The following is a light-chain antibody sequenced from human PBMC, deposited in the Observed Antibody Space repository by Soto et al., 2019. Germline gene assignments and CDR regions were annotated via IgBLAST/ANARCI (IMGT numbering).Light chain of an antibody. V-gene: IGKV3-11*01. CDR2: DAS. CDR3: QQRSNWPPTWT. J-gene: IGKJ1*01. CDR1: QSGSNNY. Sequence: EIVLTQSPGTLFLSPGERATLSCRASQSGSNNYLAWYQQKPGQAPRLLIYDASNRATGIPARFSGSGSGTDFTLTISSLEPEDFAVYYCQQRSNWPPTWTFGHGTKGDI.